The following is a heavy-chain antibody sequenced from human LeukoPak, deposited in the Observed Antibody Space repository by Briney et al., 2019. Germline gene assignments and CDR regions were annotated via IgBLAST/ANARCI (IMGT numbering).Heavy chain of an antibody. CDR1: GGSISSYNW. J-gene: IGHJ4*02. D-gene: IGHD6-6*01. CDR2: IYHSGST. Sequence: PSETLSLTCVVSGGSISSYNWWSWVRQPPGKGLEWIGEIYHSGSTNYNPSLKSRVTISLDKSKNQFSLKLSSVTAADTAVYYCARGGRLSSSSPLGYWGQGTLVTVSS. V-gene: IGHV4-4*02. CDR3: ARGGRLSSSSPLGY.